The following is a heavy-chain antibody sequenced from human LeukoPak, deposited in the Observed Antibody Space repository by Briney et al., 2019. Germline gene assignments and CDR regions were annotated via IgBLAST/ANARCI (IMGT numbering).Heavy chain of an antibody. CDR3: ARQYESWFDP. CDR2: IYSGGST. V-gene: IGHV3-53*01. D-gene: IGHD3-3*01. J-gene: IGHJ5*02. CDR1: GFTVSSNY. Sequence: GGFLRLSCAASGFTVSSNYMSWVRQAPGKGLEWVSVIYSGGSTYYADSVKGRFTISRDNSKNTLYLQMNSLRAEDTAVYYCARQYESWFDPWGQGTLVTVSS.